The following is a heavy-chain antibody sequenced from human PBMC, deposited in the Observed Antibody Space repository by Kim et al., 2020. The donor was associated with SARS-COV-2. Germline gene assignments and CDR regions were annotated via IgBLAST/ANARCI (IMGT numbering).Heavy chain of an antibody. CDR2: TGTP. V-gene: IGHV7-4-1*02. CDR3: ARTRSMDF. Sequence: TGTPTYAQGFTGRFVFSLDTSGSTAYLQISSLKAEDTAVYYCARTRSMDFWGQGTTVTVSS. J-gene: IGHJ6*02.